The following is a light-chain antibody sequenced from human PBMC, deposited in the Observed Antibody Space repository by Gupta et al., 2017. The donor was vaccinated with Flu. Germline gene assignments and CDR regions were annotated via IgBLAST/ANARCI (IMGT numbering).Light chain of an antibody. J-gene: IGLJ1*01. V-gene: IGLV2-23*01. CDR1: SSDVGYYNL. Sequence: SALTQPASVSGSPGQSTTISCTGTSSDVGYYNLVSWYQQHPGKAPKLMIYEDNKRPSGISNRFSGSKSGNTASLTISGLQAEDEADYYCCSYAGSLTYVFGSGTKVTVL. CDR3: CSYAGSLTYV. CDR2: EDN.